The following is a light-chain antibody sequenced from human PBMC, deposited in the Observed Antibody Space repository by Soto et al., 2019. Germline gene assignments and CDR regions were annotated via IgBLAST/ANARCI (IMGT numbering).Light chain of an antibody. CDR3: QPWYTDSQVI. V-gene: IGLV4-69*01. CDR1: SGHSTYA. J-gene: IGLJ2*01. Sequence: QLVLTQSPSASASLGASVKLTCTLSSGHSTYAIAWHQQQPEKGPRYLMKLNSDGSHIKGDRIPDRFSGSSSGAERYLTIASPPYEDEADYYCQPWYTDSQVIFGGGTKVTVL. CDR2: LNSDGSH.